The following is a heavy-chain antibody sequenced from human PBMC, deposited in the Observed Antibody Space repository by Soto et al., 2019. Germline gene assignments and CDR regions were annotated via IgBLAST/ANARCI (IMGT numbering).Heavy chain of an antibody. Sequence: GGSLRLSCAASGFTFSSYAMSWVRQAPGKGLEWVSAISGSGGSTYYADSVKGRFTISRDNSKNTLYLQMNSLRAEDSSVYYCAKDGGGSSTGHVDYWGQGTLVTVSS. V-gene: IGHV3-23*01. CDR1: GFTFSSYA. CDR3: AKDGGGSSTGHVDY. D-gene: IGHD2-8*02. J-gene: IGHJ4*02. CDR2: ISGSGGST.